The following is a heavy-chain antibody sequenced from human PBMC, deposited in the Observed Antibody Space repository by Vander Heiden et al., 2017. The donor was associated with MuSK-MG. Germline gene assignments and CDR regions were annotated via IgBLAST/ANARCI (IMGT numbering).Heavy chain of an antibody. D-gene: IGHD6-13*01. J-gene: IGHJ4*02. Sequence: VQLLESGGGLVQPGGSLRLSFAASGFTFNTYVISWVRQAPGKGLEWVSGISGSGSNTYYGDSVKGRFTISRDNSKNTVYLQMNSLRVEDTAVYYCARDYSRSWSGLGYWGQGTLVTVSS. V-gene: IGHV3-23*01. CDR3: ARDYSRSWSGLGY. CDR2: ISGSGSNT. CDR1: GFTFNTYV.